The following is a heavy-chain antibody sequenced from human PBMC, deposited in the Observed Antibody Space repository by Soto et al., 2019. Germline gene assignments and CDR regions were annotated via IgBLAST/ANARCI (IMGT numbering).Heavy chain of an antibody. D-gene: IGHD2-2*01. J-gene: IGHJ4*02. CDR2: ISGSGGST. CDR1: GFTFSSYA. CDR3: AIWGIGLIPAAFSYFDY. V-gene: IGHV3-23*01. Sequence: GGSLRLSCAASGFTFSSYAMSWVRQAPGKGLEWVSAISGSGGSTYYADYVKGRFTISRDNSKNTLYLQMNSLRAEDTAVYYCAIWGIGLIPAAFSYFDYWGQGTLVTVS.